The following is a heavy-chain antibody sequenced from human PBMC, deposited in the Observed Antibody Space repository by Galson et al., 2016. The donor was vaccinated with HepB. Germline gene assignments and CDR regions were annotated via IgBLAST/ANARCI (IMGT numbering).Heavy chain of an antibody. V-gene: IGHV1-58*01. D-gene: IGHD3-22*01. Sequence: SVKVSCKASGFTFTNSAVQWVRQARGQRLEWIGWIVVGSGNTNYAQKFQERVTITRDMSTSTAYMELSSLRSEDTAMYYCATDQDYDRYSRNWFDPWGQGTLVTVSS. CDR3: ATDQDYDRYSRNWFDP. CDR1: GFTFTNSA. CDR2: IVVGSGNT. J-gene: IGHJ5*02.